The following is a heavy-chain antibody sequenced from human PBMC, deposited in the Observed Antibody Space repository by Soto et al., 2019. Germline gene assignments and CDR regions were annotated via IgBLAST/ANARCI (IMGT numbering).Heavy chain of an antibody. V-gene: IGHV4-34*01. D-gene: IGHD3-10*01. CDR1: GGSFSGYQ. J-gene: IGHJ6*03. CDR2: INDSGNI. Sequence: QVQLQQWGAGLLKPSETLSLTCAVYGGSFSGYQWSWIRQTPGKGLEWIGEINDSGNINYNPSLKSRVTIFLDTPKKQVSLKLTSVTAADTAVYYCARGLMLWFGELTRRGGYYSYMDVWGKGTTVIVSS. CDR3: ARGLMLWFGELTRRGGYYSYMDV.